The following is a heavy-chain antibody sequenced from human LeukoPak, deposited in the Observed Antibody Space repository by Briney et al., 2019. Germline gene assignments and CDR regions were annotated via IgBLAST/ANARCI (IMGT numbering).Heavy chain of an antibody. CDR3: ARGPYSGYDSDFWDYYYGMDV. J-gene: IGHJ6*02. Sequence: ASVKVSCKASGYTFTGYYMHWVRQAPGQGLEWMGWLNPNSGGTNYAQKFQGRVTMTRDTSISTAYMELSRLRSDDTAVYYCARGPYSGYDSDFWDYYYGMDVWGQGTTVTVSS. V-gene: IGHV1-2*02. D-gene: IGHD5-12*01. CDR2: LNPNSGGT. CDR1: GYTFTGYY.